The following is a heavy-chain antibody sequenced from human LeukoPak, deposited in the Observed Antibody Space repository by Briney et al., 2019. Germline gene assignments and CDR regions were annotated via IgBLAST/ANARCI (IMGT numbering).Heavy chain of an antibody. D-gene: IGHD6-19*01. CDR1: GFTFSSYA. J-gene: IGHJ4*02. CDR2: ISYDGSNK. Sequence: PGGSLRLSCAASGFTFSSYAIHWVRQAPGKGLEWVAVISYDGSNKYYTDSVKGRFTISRDNSKNTLYLQMNSLRAEDTAVYYCARDLGSSGWYPCHFDYWGQGTLVTVSS. V-gene: IGHV3-30*04. CDR3: ARDLGSSGWYPCHFDY.